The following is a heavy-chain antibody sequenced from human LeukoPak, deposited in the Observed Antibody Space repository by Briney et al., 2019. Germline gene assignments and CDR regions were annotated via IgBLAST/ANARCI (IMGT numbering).Heavy chain of an antibody. CDR2: IYYSGST. CDR1: GGSISSYY. Sequence: PSETLSLTCTVSGGSISSYYWSWTRQPPGKGLEWIGYIYYSGSTNYTPSLKSRVTISVDTSKKQFSLRLSSVTAADTAMYYCASRHDYWGQGTLVTVSS. V-gene: IGHV4-59*08. J-gene: IGHJ4*02. CDR3: ASRHDY.